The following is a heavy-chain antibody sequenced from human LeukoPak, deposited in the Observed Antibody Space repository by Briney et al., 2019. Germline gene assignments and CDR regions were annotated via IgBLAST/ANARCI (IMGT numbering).Heavy chain of an antibody. D-gene: IGHD4-11*01. CDR2: ITSSSSHI. CDR3: ARVMMGATVTTFHYYCMDV. Sequence: GRSLRLSCAASGFTFSHYSIASVRQAPGKGLERVASITSSSSHIYYADSVKDRYTGSKDHAKNALYRQMNSLRAEDTAIYYCARVMMGATVTTFHYYCMDVWGVGTTVTVSS. V-gene: IGHV3-21*01. J-gene: IGHJ6*03. CDR1: GFTFSHYS.